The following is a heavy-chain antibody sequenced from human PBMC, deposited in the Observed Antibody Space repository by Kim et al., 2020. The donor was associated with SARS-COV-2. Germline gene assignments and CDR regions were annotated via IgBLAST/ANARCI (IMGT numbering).Heavy chain of an antibody. D-gene: IGHD3-22*01. V-gene: IGHV4-61*01. CDR2: IYYSGST. J-gene: IGHJ4*01. Sequence: SETLSLTCTVSGGSVSSGSYYWSWIRQPPGKGLEWIGYIYYSGSTNYNPSLKSRVTISVDTSKNQFSLKLSSVTAADTAVYYCARVKYYYDSSGYYYFD. CDR3: ARVKYYYDSSGYYYFD. CDR1: GGSVSSGSYY.